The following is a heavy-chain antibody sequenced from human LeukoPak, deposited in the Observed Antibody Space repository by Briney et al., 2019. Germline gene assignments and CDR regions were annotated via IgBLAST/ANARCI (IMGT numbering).Heavy chain of an antibody. J-gene: IGHJ3*02. Sequence: PSETLSLTCTVSGGSISSGSYYWGWIRQPPGKGLEWIGSIYYSGNTYCNPSLKSRVTISVDTSKNQFSLKLSSVTAADTAVYYCARLGKTTVTTSRAFDIWGQGTMVIVSS. CDR3: ARLGKTTVTTSRAFDI. V-gene: IGHV4-39*01. CDR2: IYYSGNT. D-gene: IGHD4-17*01. CDR1: GGSISSGSYY.